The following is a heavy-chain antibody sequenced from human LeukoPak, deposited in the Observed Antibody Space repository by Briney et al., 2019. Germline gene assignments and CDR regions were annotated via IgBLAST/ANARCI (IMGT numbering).Heavy chain of an antibody. J-gene: IGHJ4*02. CDR1: GFTFSSYS. Sequence: GGSLRLSCAASGFTFSSYSMTWVRQAPGEGLEWVSSISSSSSYIYYADLVKGRFTISRDNAKNSLYLQMNSLRAEDTAVYYCARSRYGSGSYYTFDYWGQGTLVTVSS. V-gene: IGHV3-21*01. CDR2: ISSSSSYI. D-gene: IGHD3-10*01. CDR3: ARSRYGSGSYYTFDY.